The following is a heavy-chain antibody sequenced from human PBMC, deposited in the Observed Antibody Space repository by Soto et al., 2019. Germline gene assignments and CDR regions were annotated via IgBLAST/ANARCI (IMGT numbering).Heavy chain of an antibody. CDR1: GFTFSSYA. CDR3: AREVPFSSSFDY. D-gene: IGHD6-13*01. V-gene: IGHV3-30-3*01. Sequence: GGSLRLSCAASGFTFSSYAMHWVRQAPGKGLEWVAVISYDGSNKYYADSVKGRFTISRDNSKNTLYLQMNSLRAEDTAVYYCAREVPFSSSFDYWGQGTLVTVSS. J-gene: IGHJ4*02. CDR2: ISYDGSNK.